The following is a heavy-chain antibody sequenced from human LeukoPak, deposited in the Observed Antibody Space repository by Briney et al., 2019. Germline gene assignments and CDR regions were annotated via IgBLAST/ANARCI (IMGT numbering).Heavy chain of an antibody. Sequence: PGGSLRLSCAASGFTFSNHWMSWIRQAPGKGLEGVANIKEDGSEKYYVADVRGRFTISRDNAKNSVSLQMSSLRGEDTAMYYCTRISLSSEGELLDAFDTWGQGTVVTVSS. J-gene: IGHJ3*02. V-gene: IGHV3-7*01. CDR1: GFTFSNHW. CDR3: TRISLSSEGELLDAFDT. CDR2: IKEDGSEK. D-gene: IGHD3-10*01.